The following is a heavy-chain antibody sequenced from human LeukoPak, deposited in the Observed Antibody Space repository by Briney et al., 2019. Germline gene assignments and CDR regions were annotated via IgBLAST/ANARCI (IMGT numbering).Heavy chain of an antibody. Sequence: GGSLRLSCAASGFTFSSYSMNWVRQAPGKGLEWVSSISSSSTYIYYADSVKGRFTISRDNAKNSLYLQMNSLRAEDTAVYYCARGGIAAAGTWYWGQGTLVTVSS. D-gene: IGHD6-13*01. V-gene: IGHV3-21*01. CDR2: ISSSSTYI. CDR3: ARGGIAAAGTWY. J-gene: IGHJ4*02. CDR1: GFTFSSYS.